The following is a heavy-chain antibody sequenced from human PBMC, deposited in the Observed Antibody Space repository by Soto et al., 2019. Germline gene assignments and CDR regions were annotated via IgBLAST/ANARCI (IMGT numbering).Heavy chain of an antibody. J-gene: IGHJ4*02. CDR1: GFSFTTSQVG. CDR3: AHRPGGYLRGWDNGSFDY. D-gene: IGHD6-19*01. CDR2: IYWDDDK. V-gene: IGHV2-5*02. Sequence: QIILNESGPTLVKPTQPLTLTCTFSGFSFTTSQVGVGWIRQPPGKAQEGLALIYWDDDKRYSPSLRNRLSIPKDASKNQVVLTMPDMDPVDTATYSCAHRPGGYLRGWDNGSFDYWGRGALVTVSS.